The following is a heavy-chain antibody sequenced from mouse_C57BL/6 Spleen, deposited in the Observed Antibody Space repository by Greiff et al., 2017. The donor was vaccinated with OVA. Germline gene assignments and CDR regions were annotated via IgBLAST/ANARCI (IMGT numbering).Heavy chain of an antibody. CDR1: GYTFTSYW. Sequence: QVQLKQPGAELVKPGASVKMSCKASGYTFTSYWITWVKQRPGQGLEWIGDIYPGSGSTNYNEKFKGKATLTVDTSSSTAYMQLSSLTSEDSAVYYCARARRPSYYFDYWGQGTTLTVSS. CDR2: IYPGSGST. V-gene: IGHV1-55*01. CDR3: ARARRPSYYFDY. J-gene: IGHJ2*01.